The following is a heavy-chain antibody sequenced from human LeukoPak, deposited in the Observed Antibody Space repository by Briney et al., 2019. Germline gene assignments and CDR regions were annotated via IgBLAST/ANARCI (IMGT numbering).Heavy chain of an antibody. CDR3: ASSSSSSRLYYYYYYMDV. CDR1: GYSFTNYD. CDR2: IIPIFGTA. Sequence: GASVKVSCKASGYSFTNYDINWVRQATGQGLEWMGGIIPIFGTANYAQKFQGRVTITADKSTSTAYMELSSLRSEDTAVYYCASSSSSSRLYYYYYYMDVWGKGTTVTVSS. J-gene: IGHJ6*03. V-gene: IGHV1-69*06. D-gene: IGHD6-6*01.